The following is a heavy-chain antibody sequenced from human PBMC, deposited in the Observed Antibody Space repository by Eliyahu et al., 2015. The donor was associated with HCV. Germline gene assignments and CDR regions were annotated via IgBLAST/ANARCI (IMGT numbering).Heavy chain of an antibody. J-gene: IGHJ6*03. CDR2: INPNSGGT. V-gene: IGHV1-2*02. CDR1: GYTFTGYS. D-gene: IGHD2-2*01. CDR3: ARDAISTDCTSTSCYSYYYMDA. Sequence: QVQLVQSGAEVKKPGASVKVSCKASGYTFTGYSILWVRQAPGQGLEWMGWINPNSGGTNYAQKFQGRVSMTRDTSTSTAYMELSRLRSDDTAVYYCARDAISTDCTSTSCYSYYYMDAWGKGTTVTVSS.